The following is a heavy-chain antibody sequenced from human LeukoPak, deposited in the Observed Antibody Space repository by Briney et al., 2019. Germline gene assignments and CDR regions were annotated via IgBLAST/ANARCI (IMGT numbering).Heavy chain of an antibody. Sequence: SETLSLTCAVYGGSFSAYYWSWIRQPPGKGLEWIGEINHSGSTNYNPSLKSRVTISVDTSKNQFSLKLSSVTAADTAVYYCARGGGPEWYIDYWGQGTLVTVSS. CDR1: GGSFSAYY. J-gene: IGHJ4*02. D-gene: IGHD1-14*01. CDR3: ARGGGPEWYIDY. CDR2: INHSGST. V-gene: IGHV4-34*01.